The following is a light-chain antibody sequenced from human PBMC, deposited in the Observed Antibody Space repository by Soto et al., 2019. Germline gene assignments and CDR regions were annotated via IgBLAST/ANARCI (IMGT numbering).Light chain of an antibody. CDR3: QQYNNWPRT. CDR2: GAS. CDR1: QSVSSN. V-gene: IGKV3-15*01. Sequence: EIVMTQSPATLSVSPGERATLSCSASQSVSSNLAWYQQKPGQAPRLLIYGASTRATGIPARFSGSGSGTEVTLTISSLQSEDFAVYYCQQYNNWPRTFGQGTKVEIK. J-gene: IGKJ1*01.